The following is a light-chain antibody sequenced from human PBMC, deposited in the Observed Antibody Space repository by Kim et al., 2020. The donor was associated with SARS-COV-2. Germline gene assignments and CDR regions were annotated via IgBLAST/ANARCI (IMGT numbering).Light chain of an antibody. CDR3: QVWDSSSDLSV. V-gene: IGLV3-21*04. CDR1: NIGSKS. J-gene: IGLJ3*02. Sequence: SYELTQPPSVSVAPGKTARITCGGNNIGSKSVHWYQQKPGQAPVLVIYYDSDRPSGIPERFSGSNSGNTATLPISRVEAGDEADYYCQVWDSSSDLSVFGGGTQLTVL. CDR2: YDS.